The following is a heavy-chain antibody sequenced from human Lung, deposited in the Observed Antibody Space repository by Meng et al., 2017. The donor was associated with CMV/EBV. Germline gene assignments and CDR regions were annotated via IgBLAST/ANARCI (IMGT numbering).Heavy chain of an antibody. V-gene: IGHV3-73*01. Sequence: GGSXRLSCAASGFTFGGSAIHWVRQASGKGLEWVGRIRSKANSYATTYVASVKGRFTISRDDSRNTAYLLMNSLKTEDTAVYYCSISETGNPRRDFWGQGXLVTVSS. CDR3: SISETGNPRRDF. J-gene: IGHJ4*02. CDR1: GFTFGGSA. CDR2: IRSKANSYAT. D-gene: IGHD1-1*01.